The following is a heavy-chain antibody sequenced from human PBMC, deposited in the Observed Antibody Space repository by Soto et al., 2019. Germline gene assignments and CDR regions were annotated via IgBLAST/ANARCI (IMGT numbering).Heavy chain of an antibody. D-gene: IGHD6-13*01. V-gene: IGHV4-31*03. CDR2: IYYSGST. CDR3: ARGSYSSSSYDY. Sequence: PSETLSLTCTVSGGSISSGGYYWSWIRQHPGKGLEWIGYIYYSGSTYYNPSLKSRVTISRDTSKNQFSLKLSSVTAADTAVYYCARGSYSSSSYDYWGQGTLVTVSS. CDR1: GGSISSGGYY. J-gene: IGHJ4*02.